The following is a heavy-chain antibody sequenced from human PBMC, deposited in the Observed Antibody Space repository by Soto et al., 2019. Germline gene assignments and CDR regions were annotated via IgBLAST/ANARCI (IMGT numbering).Heavy chain of an antibody. Sequence: EVKLLESGGGLAQPGGSLRLSCVGSGFTFDSYAISWVRQAPGERLQWIAAISGSADGTDYAHSVRGRFTISRDNAKKTVHLQMDSLRAEDTAIYFCAIRMYSTRWYYLDYWGQGTLVTVSS. CDR1: GFTFDSYA. J-gene: IGHJ4*02. D-gene: IGHD6-13*01. CDR2: ISGSADGT. V-gene: IGHV3-23*01. CDR3: AIRMYSTRWYYLDY.